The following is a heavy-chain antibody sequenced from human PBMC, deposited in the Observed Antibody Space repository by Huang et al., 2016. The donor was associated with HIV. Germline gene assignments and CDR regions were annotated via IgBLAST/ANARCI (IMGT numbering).Heavy chain of an antibody. CDR3: SPTGDDYFYYYMDV. V-gene: IGHV3-49*03. Sequence: VESGGDAVQSGRSLRLSCRGSGFIFNDFAINWFRQSQRKGLEGIGFVRSIAFGVASKSAPSVKDRFSVSRDEAKNVAFLQMENLQVDDTAVYYCSPTGDDYFYYYMDVWGNGTTVIVS. D-gene: IGHD4-17*01. CDR1: GFIFNDFA. CDR2: VRSIAFGVAS. J-gene: IGHJ6*03.